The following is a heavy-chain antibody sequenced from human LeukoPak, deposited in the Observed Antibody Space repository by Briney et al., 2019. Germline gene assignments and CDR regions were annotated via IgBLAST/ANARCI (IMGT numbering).Heavy chain of an antibody. CDR3: ARGYRRAYCGGDCYPEDY. CDR2: IYPGDSDT. J-gene: IGHJ4*02. D-gene: IGHD2-21*02. CDR1: GYSFTSYW. V-gene: IGHV5-51*01. Sequence: GESLKISCKGSGYSFTSYWIGWVRQMPGKGLEWMGIIYPGDSDTRYSPSFRGQVTISADKSISTAYLQWSSLKASDTAMYYCARGYRRAYCGGDCYPEDYWGQGTLVTVSS.